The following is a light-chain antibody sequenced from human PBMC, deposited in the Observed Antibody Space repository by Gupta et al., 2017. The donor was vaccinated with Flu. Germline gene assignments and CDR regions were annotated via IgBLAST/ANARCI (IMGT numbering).Light chain of an antibody. J-gene: IGKJ1*01. CDR1: QSLLHSNGYNY. CDR3: MQAIQTRT. Sequence: DIVMTQSPLSLPVTPGEPASISCRSSQSLLHSNGYNYLDWYLQKPGQSPQLLIYLGSNRASGVPDRLRGSGAGTDFTLKISRGEAEDVGVYYCMQAIQTRTFGKGTKVE. V-gene: IGKV2-28*01. CDR2: LGS.